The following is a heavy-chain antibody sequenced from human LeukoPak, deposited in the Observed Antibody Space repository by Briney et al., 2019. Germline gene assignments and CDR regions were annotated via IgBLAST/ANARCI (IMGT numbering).Heavy chain of an antibody. J-gene: IGHJ4*02. Sequence: SETLSLTCTVSGGSVTTPDFYWGWLRQPPGRGLEWIASLHYSGATYYSLSLKSRVNMSFTTSDNQFSLNLTSVTASDTAVYYCAKLSITGQPPGWGWGQGTLVTVHS. CDR1: GGSVTTPDFY. D-gene: IGHD1-1*01. CDR2: LHYSGAT. V-gene: IGHV4-39*01. CDR3: AKLSITGQPPGWG.